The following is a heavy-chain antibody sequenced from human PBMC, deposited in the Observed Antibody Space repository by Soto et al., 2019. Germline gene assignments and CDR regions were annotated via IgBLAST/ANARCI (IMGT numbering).Heavy chain of an antibody. Sequence: GGSLRLSCAASGFTVSGNSMSWVRQAPGKGLEWVSVIYSGGSTYYADSVKGRFTISRDNSKNTLYLQMNSLRAEDTAVYYCAKDRAGYSRGMDVWGQGTTVTVSS. J-gene: IGHJ6*02. CDR3: AKDRAGYSRGMDV. CDR2: IYSGGST. CDR1: GFTVSGNS. V-gene: IGHV3-53*05. D-gene: IGHD1-26*01.